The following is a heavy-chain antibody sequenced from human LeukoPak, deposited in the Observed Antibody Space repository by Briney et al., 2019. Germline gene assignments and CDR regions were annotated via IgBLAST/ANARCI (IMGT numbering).Heavy chain of an antibody. V-gene: IGHV3-11*06. Sequence: GGSLRLSCAASGFTFSDYYMSWIRHAPGKGLEWVSYISSSSSYTNYADSVKGRFTISRDNAKNSLYLQMNSLRAEDTAVYYCASEDYGSGIPYGMDVWGKGTTVTVSS. CDR2: ISSSSSYT. J-gene: IGHJ6*04. CDR1: GFTFSDYY. D-gene: IGHD3-10*01. CDR3: ASEDYGSGIPYGMDV.